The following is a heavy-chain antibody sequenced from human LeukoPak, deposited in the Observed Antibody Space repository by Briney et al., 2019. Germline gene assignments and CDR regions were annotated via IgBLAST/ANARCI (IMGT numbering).Heavy chain of an antibody. D-gene: IGHD3-10*01. V-gene: IGHV4-38-2*02. CDR2: IHHSGST. Sequence: PSETLSLTCIVSGYSISSGYYWGWIRQPPGKGLEWIGNIHHSGSTYYNPSLKSRVTISVDRSKNQFSLKLSSVTAADTAVYYCARGPYGSGSFDYWGQGTLVTVSS. CDR3: ARGPYGSGSFDY. J-gene: IGHJ4*02. CDR1: GYSISSGYY.